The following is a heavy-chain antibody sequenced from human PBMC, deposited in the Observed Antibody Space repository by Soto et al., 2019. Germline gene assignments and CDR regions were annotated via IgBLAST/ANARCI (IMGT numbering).Heavy chain of an antibody. Sequence: PGGSLRLSCAASGFTFSSYAMSWVRQAPGKGLEWVSAISGSGGTTDYADSVKGRFTISRDNSKNTLYLQMNSLKTEDTAVYYCTTEVGYCSGGSCYSSYYYYGMDVWGQGTTVTVSS. D-gene: IGHD2-15*01. V-gene: IGHV3-23*01. CDR1: GFTFSSYA. CDR3: TTEVGYCSGGSCYSSYYYYGMDV. J-gene: IGHJ6*02. CDR2: ISGSGGTT.